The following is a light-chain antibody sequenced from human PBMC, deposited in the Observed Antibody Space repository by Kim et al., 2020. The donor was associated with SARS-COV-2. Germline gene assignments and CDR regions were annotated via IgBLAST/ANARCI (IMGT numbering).Light chain of an antibody. Sequence: DIRIAQSPPSLSASVGDGVTITCRTDQGIGYYLAWYQHKPGVSPTLLIYAASTLQSGVSSRFNGSGSGTNFSLTISSLQPADVGTYYCQKYNSAPWTFGPGTKVDIK. J-gene: IGKJ1*01. CDR1: QGIGYY. CDR3: QKYNSAPWT. CDR2: AAS. V-gene: IGKV1-27*01.